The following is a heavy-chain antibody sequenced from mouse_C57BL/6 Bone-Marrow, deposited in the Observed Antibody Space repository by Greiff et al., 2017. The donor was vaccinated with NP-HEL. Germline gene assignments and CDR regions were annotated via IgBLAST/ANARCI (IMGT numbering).Heavy chain of an antibody. D-gene: IGHD1-1*01. J-gene: IGHJ2*01. CDR3: VRGTTDY. CDR2: ISSKSSNYAT. CDR1: GFTFNTYA. V-gene: IGHV10-3*01. Sequence: EVMLVESGGGLVQPKGSLKLSCAASGFTFNTYAMHWVRQAPGKGLEWVARISSKSSNYATYYADSVKDRFTISRDDSQSMLYLQMNNLKTEDTAMYYCVRGTTDYWGQGTTLTVSS.